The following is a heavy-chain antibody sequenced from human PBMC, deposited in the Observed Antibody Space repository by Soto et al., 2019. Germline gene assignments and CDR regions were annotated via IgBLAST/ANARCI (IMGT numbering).Heavy chain of an antibody. CDR1: GFSFSDYK. V-gene: IGHV3-23*01. CDR2: ISCGGDKG. Sequence: RCLRRTCVASGFSFSDYKINWVLQAPGKGLEWVSSISCGGDKGKYADSVKGRFAMSRDNSKDTAYLEMNSLRVDDTAVYYCAKVLGASGSGFSYGSYDDWAQGSLVTVSS. D-gene: IGHD3-22*01. CDR3: AKVLGASGSGFSYGSYDD. J-gene: IGHJ4*02.